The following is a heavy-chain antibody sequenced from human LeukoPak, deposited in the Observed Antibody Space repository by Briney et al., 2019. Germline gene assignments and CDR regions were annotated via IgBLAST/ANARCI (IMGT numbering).Heavy chain of an antibody. J-gene: IGHJ4*02. CDR2: ITYGASNK. CDR3: ARDRDGYYDSSGYYWSGYFDY. CDR1: GFTFSSFA. D-gene: IGHD3-22*01. Sequence: GGSLRLSCAASGFTFSSFAMHWVRQAPGKGLEWVAVITYGASNKYYADSVKGRFTISRDNSKNTLYLQMNSLRAEDTAVYYCARDRDGYYDSSGYYWSGYFDYWGQGTLVTVSS. V-gene: IGHV3-30*04.